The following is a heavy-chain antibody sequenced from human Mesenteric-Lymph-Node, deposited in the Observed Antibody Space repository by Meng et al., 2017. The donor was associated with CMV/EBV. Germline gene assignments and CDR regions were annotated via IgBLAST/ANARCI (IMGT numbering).Heavy chain of an antibody. J-gene: IGHJ5*02. V-gene: IGHV1-69*09. CDR2: IIPILGIA. Sequence: QVQLVQSRAEVGKPGASVMVSCKASGGTFSSYTISWVRQAPGQGLEWMGRIIPILGIANYAQKFQGRVTITADKSTSTAYMELSSLRSEDTAVYYCAGGIAAAGSRWFGPWGQGTLVTVSS. D-gene: IGHD6-13*01. CDR3: AGGIAAAGSRWFGP. CDR1: GGTFSSYT.